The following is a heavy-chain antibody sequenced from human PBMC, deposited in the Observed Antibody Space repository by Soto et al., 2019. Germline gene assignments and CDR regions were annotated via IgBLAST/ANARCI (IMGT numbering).Heavy chain of an antibody. CDR1: GFTFSSYG. D-gene: IGHD6-19*01. CDR3: ARGLTSGWAGSFDY. V-gene: IGHV3-33*01. J-gene: IGHJ4*02. CDR2: IWYDGSNK. Sequence: LSLTCAASGFTFSSYGMHWVRQAPGKGLEWVAVIWYDGSNKYYADSVKGRFTISRDNSKNTLYLQMNSLRAEDTAVYYCARGLTSGWAGSFDYWGQGTLVTVSS.